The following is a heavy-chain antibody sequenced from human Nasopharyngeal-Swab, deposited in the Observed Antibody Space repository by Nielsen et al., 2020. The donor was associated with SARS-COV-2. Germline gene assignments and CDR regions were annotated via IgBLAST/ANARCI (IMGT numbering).Heavy chain of an antibody. V-gene: IGHV3-23*01. Sequence: WIRQPPGKRPEWVSTISGSGGGTYYADSVKGRFTISRDNSKNTLYLQMNSLRAEDTAVYYCAKDRGDYDYIWGSYRGGFDYWGQGTLVTVSS. CDR3: AKDRGDYDYIWGSYRGGFDY. D-gene: IGHD3-16*02. J-gene: IGHJ4*02. CDR2: ISGSGGGT.